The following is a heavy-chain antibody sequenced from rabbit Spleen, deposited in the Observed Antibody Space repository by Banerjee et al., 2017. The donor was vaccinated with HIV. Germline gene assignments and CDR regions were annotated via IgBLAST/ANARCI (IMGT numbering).Heavy chain of an antibody. J-gene: IGHJ4*01. CDR1: GFSFSSSYY. D-gene: IGHD1-1*01. V-gene: IGHV1S45*01. Sequence: QEQLEESGGGLVQPEGSLTLTCTASGFSFSSSYYMCWVRQAPGKGLEWIGCINTCSGNTYYASWAKGRFTITRRSSTTVTLQMTSLTAADTATYFCARDLVAVIGWNFNLWGPGTLVTVS. CDR3: ARDLVAVIGWNFNL. CDR2: INTCSGNT.